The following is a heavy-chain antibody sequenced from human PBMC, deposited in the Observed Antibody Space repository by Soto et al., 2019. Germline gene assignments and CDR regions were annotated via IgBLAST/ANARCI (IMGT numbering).Heavy chain of an antibody. CDR2: ISWNSGSI. Sequence: GGSLRLSCAASGFTFDDYAMHWVRQAPGKGLEWVSGISWNSGSIGYADSVKGRLTISRDNAKNSLYLQMNSLRAEDTALYYCAKDLGWGDYYGMDVWGQGTTVTVSS. CDR3: AKDLGWGDYYGMDV. V-gene: IGHV3-9*01. D-gene: IGHD6-19*01. CDR1: GFTFDDYA. J-gene: IGHJ6*02.